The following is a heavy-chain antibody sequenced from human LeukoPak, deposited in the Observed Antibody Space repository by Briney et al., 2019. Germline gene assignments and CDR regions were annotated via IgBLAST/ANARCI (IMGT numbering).Heavy chain of an antibody. D-gene: IGHD3-22*01. CDR3: ARDYDGSGYFGY. CDR1: GFTFSIYT. J-gene: IGHJ4*02. CDR2: ISSSSNYI. Sequence: GGSLRLSCAASGFTFSIYTMNWVRQAPGKGLEWVSSISSSSNYIYYADSVKGRFTISRDNAKNSLYLQMNSLRAEDTAVYYCARDYDGSGYFGYWGQGTLVTVSS. V-gene: IGHV3-21*01.